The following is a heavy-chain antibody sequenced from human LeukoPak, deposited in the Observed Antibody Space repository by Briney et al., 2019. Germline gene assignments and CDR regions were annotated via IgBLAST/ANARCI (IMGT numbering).Heavy chain of an antibody. CDR2: ISGSGTNT. Sequence: PGGSLRLSCAASGFTFSIYGMNWVRQSPGKGLEWVSAISGSGTNTYYADSVKGRFTISRDNSKSTLFLQMNTLRAEDTAVYYCAKANGAIFGVAGYFDYWGQGTLVTVSS. D-gene: IGHD3-3*02. V-gene: IGHV3-23*01. CDR3: AKANGAIFGVAGYFDY. J-gene: IGHJ4*02. CDR1: GFTFSIYG.